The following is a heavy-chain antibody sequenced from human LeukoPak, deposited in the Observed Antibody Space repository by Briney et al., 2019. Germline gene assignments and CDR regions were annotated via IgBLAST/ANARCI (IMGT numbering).Heavy chain of an antibody. D-gene: IGHD3-3*01. CDR1: GGSISSHY. Sequence: PSETLSLTCTVSGGSISSHYWSWIRQPPGKGLEWIGYIYYSGSTNYNPSLKSRVTISVDTSKNQFSLKLSSVTAADTAVYYCARGYYDFWSGYWRSCYMDVWSKGTTVTVSS. V-gene: IGHV4-59*11. CDR2: IYYSGST. CDR3: ARGYYDFWSGYWRSCYMDV. J-gene: IGHJ6*03.